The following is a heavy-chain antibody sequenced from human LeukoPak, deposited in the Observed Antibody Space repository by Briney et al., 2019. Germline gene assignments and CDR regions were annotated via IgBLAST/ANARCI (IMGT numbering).Heavy chain of an antibody. CDR3: ARHEGSYYDKSGYTFDR. V-gene: IGHV4-39*01. CDR2: IHHSGNT. D-gene: IGHD3-22*01. J-gene: IGHJ4*02. Sequence: PSETLSLTCTVSGGSVNRGSFYWAWVRQPPGKGLEWIGGIHHSGNTYYNPSLKSRITISIDTSQNQFSLNLSFVTATDRAVYYCARHEGSYYDKSGYTFDRWGQGTLVIVSS. CDR1: GGSVNRGSFY.